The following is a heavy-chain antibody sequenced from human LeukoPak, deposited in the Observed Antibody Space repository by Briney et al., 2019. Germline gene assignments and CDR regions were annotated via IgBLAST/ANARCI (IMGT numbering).Heavy chain of an antibody. D-gene: IGHD3-9*01. CDR2: ISGNGRNT. CDR3: AARLTGSYFDY. Sequence: PGGSLRLSCAASGFTFSTYAMSWVRQAPGKGLEWVSAISGNGRNTYYADSVKGWFTISRDNSKNTLYLQINSLRAEDTAVYYCAARLTGSYFDYWGQGTLVTVSS. J-gene: IGHJ4*02. V-gene: IGHV3-23*01. CDR1: GFTFSTYA.